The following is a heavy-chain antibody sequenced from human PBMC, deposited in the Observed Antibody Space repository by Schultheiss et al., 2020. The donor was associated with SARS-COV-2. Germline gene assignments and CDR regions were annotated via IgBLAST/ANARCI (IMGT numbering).Heavy chain of an antibody. CDR3: ARFPDYLYCSSTSCYGNYYYGMDV. Sequence: SETLSLTCAVYGGSFSGYYWSWIRQPPGKGLEWIGEINHSGSTNYNPSLKSRVTISVDTSKNQFSLKMTSVAEADTAVYYCARFPDYLYCSSTSCYGNYYYGMDVWGQGTTVTVSS. CDR1: GGSFSGYY. D-gene: IGHD2-2*01. J-gene: IGHJ6*02. V-gene: IGHV4-34*01. CDR2: INHSGST.